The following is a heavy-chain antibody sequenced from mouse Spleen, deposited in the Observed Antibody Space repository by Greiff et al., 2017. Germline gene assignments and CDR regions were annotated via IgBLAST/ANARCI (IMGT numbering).Heavy chain of an antibody. CDR3: DYYDGSYDY. V-gene: IGHV1-64*01. CDR1: GYTFTSYW. Sequence: VQLVESGPELVKPGASVKMSCKASGYTFTSYWMHWVKQRPGQGLEWIGMIHPNSGSTNYNEKFKSKATLTVDKSSSTAYMQLSSLTSEDSAVYYCDYYDGSYDYWGQGTTLTVSS. D-gene: IGHD1-1*01. J-gene: IGHJ2*01. CDR2: IHPNSGST.